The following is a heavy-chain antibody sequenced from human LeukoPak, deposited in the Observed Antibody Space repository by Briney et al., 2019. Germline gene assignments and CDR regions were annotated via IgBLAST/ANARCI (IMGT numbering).Heavy chain of an antibody. Sequence: KASQTLSLTCTVSGGSISSGSYYWSWIRQPAGKGLEWIGRIYASGSTNYNPSLKSRVTISVDTSKNQFSLKLSSVTAADTAVYYCARGGEDDLGNWFDPWGQGTLVTVSS. J-gene: IGHJ5*02. CDR1: GGSISSGSYY. V-gene: IGHV4-61*02. CDR3: ARGGEDDLGNWFDP. CDR2: IYASGST. D-gene: IGHD2-21*01.